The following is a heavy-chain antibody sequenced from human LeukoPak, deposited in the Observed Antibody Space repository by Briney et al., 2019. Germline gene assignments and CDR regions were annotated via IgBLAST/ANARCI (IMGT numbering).Heavy chain of an antibody. V-gene: IGHV1-2*02. CDR2: INPNSGGT. J-gene: IGHJ6*02. D-gene: IGHD2-2*01. CDR1: GYTSTGYY. Sequence: ASVKVSCKASGYTSTGYYMHWVRQAPGQGLEWMGWINPNSGGTNYAQKFQGRVTMTRDTSISTAYMELSSLRSDDTAVYYCARLPAAGTTSYYYYGMDVWGQGTTVTVSS. CDR3: ARLPAAGTTSYYYYGMDV.